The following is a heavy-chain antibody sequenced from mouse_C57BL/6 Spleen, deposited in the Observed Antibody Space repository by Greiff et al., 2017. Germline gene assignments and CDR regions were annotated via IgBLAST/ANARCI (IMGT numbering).Heavy chain of an antibody. CDR1: GFTFSDYG. CDR2: ISSGSSTI. Sequence: EVKLMEPGGGLVKPGGSLKLSCAASGFTFSDYGMHWVRQAPEKGLEWVAYISSGSSTIYYADTVKGRFTIPRDKATNTLFLQMTSLRSEDTAVYYCARRGSAGWVAVWGQGTLVTVSA. J-gene: IGHJ3*01. CDR3: ARRGSAGWVAV. V-gene: IGHV5-17*01.